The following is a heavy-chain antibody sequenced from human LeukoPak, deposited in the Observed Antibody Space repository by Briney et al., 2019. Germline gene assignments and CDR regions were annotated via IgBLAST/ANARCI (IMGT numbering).Heavy chain of an antibody. J-gene: IGHJ4*02. CDR3: ARGVRIAVAGYIDY. CDR1: GIIFSNYW. Sequence: PGGSLRLSCAASGIIFSNYWMHWVRQAPGKGLVWVSRINRDGSSTSYADSVKGRFTISRDNSKNTLYLQMNSLRAEDTAVYYRARGVRIAVAGYIDYWGQGTLVTVSS. CDR2: INRDGSST. D-gene: IGHD6-19*01. V-gene: IGHV3-74*01.